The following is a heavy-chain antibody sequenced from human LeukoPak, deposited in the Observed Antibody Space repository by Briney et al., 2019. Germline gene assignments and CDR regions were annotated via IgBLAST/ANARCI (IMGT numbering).Heavy chain of an antibody. CDR3: ARVAASAAPHLKYFDY. D-gene: IGHD6-13*01. CDR1: GGTFSSYA. V-gene: IGHV1-46*01. Sequence: ASVKVSCKASGGTFSSYAISWVRQAPGQGLEWIGIINPNGGSTNYAQKFQGRVTMTGDTSTSTVYMDLSSLRSEDTAVYYCARVAASAAPHLKYFDYWGQGTLVTVSS. CDR2: INPNGGST. J-gene: IGHJ4*02.